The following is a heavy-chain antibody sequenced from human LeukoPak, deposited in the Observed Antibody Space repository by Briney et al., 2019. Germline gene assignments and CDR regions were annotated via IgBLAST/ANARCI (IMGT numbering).Heavy chain of an antibody. J-gene: IGHJ6*03. CDR1: GGTFSSYA. Sequence: SVKVSCKASGGTFSSYAISWVRQAPGQGLEWMGGIIPIFGTANYAQKFQGRVTITTDESTSTAYMELSSLRSEDTAVYYCVRSTGSYYYYYMDVWGKGTTVTVSS. CDR3: VRSTGSYYYYYMDV. V-gene: IGHV1-69*05. CDR2: IIPIFGTA.